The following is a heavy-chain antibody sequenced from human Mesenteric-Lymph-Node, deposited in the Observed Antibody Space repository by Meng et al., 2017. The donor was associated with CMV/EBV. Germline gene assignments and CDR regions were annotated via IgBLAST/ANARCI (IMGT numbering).Heavy chain of an antibody. CDR1: GFTFSVYE. CDR3: ARDRFYDTNGYYSGYYYGMDV. Sequence: GESLKISCEASGFTFSVYEMNWVRQAPGKGLEWISSISGDGRTETVVYYADSVKGRFTISRDNAKNSLYLQMNSLRAEDTAVYYCARDRFYDTNGYYSGYYYGMDVWGQGTTVTVSS. J-gene: IGHJ6*02. V-gene: IGHV3-48*03. CDR2: ISGDGRTETVV. D-gene: IGHD3-22*01.